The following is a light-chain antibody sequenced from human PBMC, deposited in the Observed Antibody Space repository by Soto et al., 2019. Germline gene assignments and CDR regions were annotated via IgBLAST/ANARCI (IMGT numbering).Light chain of an antibody. V-gene: IGKV3D-20*02. CDR1: QSVSSSY. CDR3: QQRSNWPPIT. Sequence: TQSPGTLSLXPGXXXXXXXXXXQSVSSSYLAWYQXXPGQAXXLXXYDASNRATGIPARFSGSGSATDFTLTISSLEPEDFAVYYCQQRSNWPPITFGQGTRLEIK. J-gene: IGKJ5*01. CDR2: DAS.